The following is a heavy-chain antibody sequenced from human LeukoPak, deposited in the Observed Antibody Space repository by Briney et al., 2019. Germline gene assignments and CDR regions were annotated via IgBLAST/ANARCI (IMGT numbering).Heavy chain of an antibody. D-gene: IGHD3-3*01. CDR3: ARGTVLRLFGEAFYFDY. J-gene: IGHJ4*02. Sequence: PSETLSLTCSVSGDSISRFYWSWVRQPPGKGLEWIGYTGDTNYNPSLKSRVTISVDTSKNQFSLKLSSVTAADTAVYYCARGTVLRLFGEAFYFDYWGQGTLVTVSS. CDR1: GDSISRFY. CDR2: YTGDT. V-gene: IGHV4-59*08.